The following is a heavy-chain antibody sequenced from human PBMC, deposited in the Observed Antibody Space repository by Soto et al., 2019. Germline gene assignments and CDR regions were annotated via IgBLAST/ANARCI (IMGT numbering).Heavy chain of an antibody. CDR2: ISPNSGGT. D-gene: IGHD1-26*01. Sequence: QVQLVQSGAEVKKSGASVKVSCKASGYTFTGYYIHWVRQAPGQGPEWMGEISPNSGGTKYAQRFQGRVTMTRDTSITTVYMESSNLSPDDTAVYYCGKGRSGDVGVFYWGQGTLVTVYS. V-gene: IGHV1-2*02. CDR3: GKGRSGDVGVFY. CDR1: GYTFTGYY. J-gene: IGHJ4*02.